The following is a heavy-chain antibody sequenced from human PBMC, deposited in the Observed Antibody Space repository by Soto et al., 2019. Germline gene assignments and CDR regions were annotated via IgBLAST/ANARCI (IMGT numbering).Heavy chain of an antibody. CDR1: GVTFSSYA. CDR3: AKGYCSSTSCYRWFDP. CDR2: ISGSGGST. J-gene: IGHJ5*02. D-gene: IGHD2-2*01. Sequence: GGSLRLSCAASGVTFSSYAMSWVRQAPGKGLEWVSAISGSGGSTYYADSVKGRCTISRDNSKNTLYLQMNSLRAEDTAVYYCAKGYCSSTSCYRWFDPWGQGTLVTVSS. V-gene: IGHV3-23*01.